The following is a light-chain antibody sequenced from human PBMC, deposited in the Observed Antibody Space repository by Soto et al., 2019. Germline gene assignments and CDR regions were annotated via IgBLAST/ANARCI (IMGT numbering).Light chain of an antibody. CDR1: QSVSSY. Sequence: EIVLTQSPATLSLSPGERATLSCRASQSVSSYLAWYQQKPGQAPRLLIYDASNSATGIPARFSGSGSGTDFTTTISILEPKDFAVYYCQQRSNWPPLTFGGGTKVEIK. J-gene: IGKJ4*01. CDR3: QQRSNWPPLT. V-gene: IGKV3-11*01. CDR2: DAS.